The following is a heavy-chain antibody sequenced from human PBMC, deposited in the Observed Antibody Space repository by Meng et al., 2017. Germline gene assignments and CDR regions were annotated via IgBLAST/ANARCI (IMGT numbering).Heavy chain of an antibody. J-gene: IGHJ4*02. D-gene: IGHD3-10*01. CDR2: MNPNSGNT. Sequence: SGGREKRHGASVQVSCKASGYTFTSYDINWVRQATGQGLEWMGWMNPNSGNTGYAQKFQGRVTMTRNTSISTAYMELSSLRSEDTAVYYCARVRGSGSLGIFDYWGQGTLVTVSS. CDR1: GYTFTSYD. CDR3: ARVRGSGSLGIFDY. V-gene: IGHV1-8*01.